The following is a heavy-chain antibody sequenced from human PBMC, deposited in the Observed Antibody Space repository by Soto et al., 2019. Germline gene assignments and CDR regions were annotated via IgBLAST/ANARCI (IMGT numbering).Heavy chain of an antibody. Sequence: EVQLVESGGGLVQPGGSLRLSCAASGFIFNNYWMHWIRQAPGKGLVWVARINGDGTTTYVDSVKGRFTISRDNAKNTVYLQMNSLRVEDTAVYDCGRGSGPRGRPYWGQGIWVTVSS. D-gene: IGHD6-25*01. J-gene: IGHJ4*02. CDR1: GFIFNNYW. V-gene: IGHV3-74*01. CDR3: GRGSGPRGRPY. CDR2: INGDGTT.